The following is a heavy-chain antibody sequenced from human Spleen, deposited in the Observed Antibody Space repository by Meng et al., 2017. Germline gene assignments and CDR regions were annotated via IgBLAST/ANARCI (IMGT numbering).Heavy chain of an antibody. CDR3: ARTYFSSGAYGPLGY. Sequence: GESLKISCAASGFTFSSYWMSWVRQAPGKGLEWVALIWFDGSRKYYADSVKGRFTISRDNSKNTLYVQMNSLRAEDTAIYYCARTYFSSGAYGPLGYWGQGTQVTVSS. V-gene: IGHV3-33*08. CDR2: IWFDGSRK. D-gene: IGHD3-10*01. CDR1: GFTFSSYW. J-gene: IGHJ4*02.